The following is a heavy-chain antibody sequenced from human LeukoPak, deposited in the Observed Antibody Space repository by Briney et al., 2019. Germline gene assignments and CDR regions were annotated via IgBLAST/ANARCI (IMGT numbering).Heavy chain of an antibody. Sequence: XRQAXXQGLVWMGWINPNSGGTNYAQNFQGRVTMTRDTAISTAYMELSRLRSDDTAVYYCARDSQAALMWGQGTLVTVSP. J-gene: IGHJ4*02. V-gene: IGHV1-2*02. D-gene: IGHD6-6*01. CDR2: INPNSGGT. CDR3: ARDSQAALM.